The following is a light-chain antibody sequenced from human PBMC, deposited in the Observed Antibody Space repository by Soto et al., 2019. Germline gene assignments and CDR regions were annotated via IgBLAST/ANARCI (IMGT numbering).Light chain of an antibody. CDR1: RDDIGAYDY. CDR2: EVT. V-gene: IGLV2-14*01. Sequence: LTQPASVSGSPGQSITISCAGTRDDIGAYDYVSWYQQHPGNTPKLLVYEVTNRPSGVSDRFSGSKSGNTASLTISGLQAEDEADYYCNSYTNSSAVVFGGGTKVTVL. J-gene: IGLJ2*01. CDR3: NSYTNSSAVV.